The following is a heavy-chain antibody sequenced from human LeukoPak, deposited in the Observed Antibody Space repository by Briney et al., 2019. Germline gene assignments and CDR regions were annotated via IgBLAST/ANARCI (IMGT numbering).Heavy chain of an antibody. Sequence: ASVKVSCKASGYTFTGYYMHWVRQAPGQGLEWMGWINPNSGGTNYAQKFQGRVTMTRDTSISTAYMELSRLSSDDTAVYYCARGRSLSITMVRGVLGYWGQGTLVTVSS. CDR2: INPNSGGT. V-gene: IGHV1-2*02. J-gene: IGHJ4*02. D-gene: IGHD3-10*01. CDR3: ARGRSLSITMVRGVLGY. CDR1: GYTFTGYY.